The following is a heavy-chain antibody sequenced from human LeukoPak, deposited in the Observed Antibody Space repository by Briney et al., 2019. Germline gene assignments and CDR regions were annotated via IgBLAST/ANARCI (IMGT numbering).Heavy chain of an antibody. J-gene: IGHJ4*02. CDR2: IYAGGNT. Sequence: GGSLRLSCAASGFTVSTNYMSWVRQVPGKGLEWVSIIYAGGNTYYADSVKGRFTISRDNSKNTLYLQMNSLRAEDTAVYYCARRVWGTNRYTDCWGQGTLVTVSS. CDR1: GFTVSTNY. CDR3: ARRVWGTNRYTDC. V-gene: IGHV3-53*01. D-gene: IGHD3-16*02.